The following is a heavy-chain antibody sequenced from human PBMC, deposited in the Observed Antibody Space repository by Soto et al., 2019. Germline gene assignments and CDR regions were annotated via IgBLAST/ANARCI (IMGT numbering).Heavy chain of an antibody. Sequence: SETLSLTCAVSGGSFTSNNWWTWVRQPPGQGLEWIGEIYRTGSTNYNPSLKSRVTISADTSKKQFSLNLTSVTAADTAVYYCARGECSSIYCFTRWALDIWGQGTVVTVSS. CDR3: ARGECSSIYCFTRWALDI. D-gene: IGHD2-2*01. V-gene: IGHV4-4*02. CDR2: IYRTGST. CDR1: GGSFTSNNW. J-gene: IGHJ3*02.